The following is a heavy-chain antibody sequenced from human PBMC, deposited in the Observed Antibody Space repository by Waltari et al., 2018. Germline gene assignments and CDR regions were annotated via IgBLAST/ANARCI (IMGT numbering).Heavy chain of an antibody. CDR2: IYYSGST. Sequence: QVQLQESGPGLVKPSETLSLTCTVSGGSISSYSWSWIRQPPGKGLEWIGYIYYSGSTNYNPSLKSRVTISVDTSKNQFSLKLSSVTAADTAVYYCARVGGYQTAFDIWGQGTMVTVSS. CDR1: GGSISSYS. J-gene: IGHJ3*02. CDR3: ARVGGYQTAFDI. V-gene: IGHV4-59*01. D-gene: IGHD1-26*01.